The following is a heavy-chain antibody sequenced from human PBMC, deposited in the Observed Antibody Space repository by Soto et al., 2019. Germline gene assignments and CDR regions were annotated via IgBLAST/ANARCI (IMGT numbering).Heavy chain of an antibody. V-gene: IGHV3-21*01. CDR2: ISSSSSYI. Sequence: EVQLVESGGGLVKPGGSLRLSCAASRFTFSSYSMNWVRQAPGKGLEWVSSISSSSSYIYYADSVKGRFAISRDNAKNSLYLQMNRLRAEDTAVYYCARDHCSSTSCYSPWGQGTLVTVSS. J-gene: IGHJ4*02. CDR3: ARDHCSSTSCYSP. D-gene: IGHD2-2*01. CDR1: RFTFSSYS.